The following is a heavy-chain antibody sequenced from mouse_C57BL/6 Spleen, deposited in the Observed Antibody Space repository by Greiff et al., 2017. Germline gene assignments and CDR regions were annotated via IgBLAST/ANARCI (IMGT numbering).Heavy chain of an antibody. CDR1: GYAFSSYW. CDR2: IYPGDGDT. Sequence: QVQLKESGAELVKPGASVKLSCKASGYAFSSYWMNWVKQRPGKGLEWIGQIYPGDGDTNYNGKFKGKATLTADKSSSTAYMQLSSLTSEDSAVYFCYYGNSRVAYWGQGTLVTVSA. D-gene: IGHD2-1*01. J-gene: IGHJ3*01. CDR3: YYGNSRVAY. V-gene: IGHV1-80*01.